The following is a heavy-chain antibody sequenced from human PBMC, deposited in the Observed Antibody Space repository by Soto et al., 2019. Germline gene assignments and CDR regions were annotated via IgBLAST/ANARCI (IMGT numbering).Heavy chain of an antibody. V-gene: IGHV1-69*13. CDR2: IIPIFGTS. J-gene: IGHJ5*02. CDR3: ARPLAYCGGDCYPPTPNWFDP. D-gene: IGHD2-21*02. CDR1: GGTFSSYA. Sequence: SVKVSCKASGGTFSSYAISWVRQAPGQGLEWMGGIIPIFGTSNYAQKFQGRVTITADESTSTAYMELSSLRSEDTAVYYCARPLAYCGGDCYPPTPNWFDPWGQG.